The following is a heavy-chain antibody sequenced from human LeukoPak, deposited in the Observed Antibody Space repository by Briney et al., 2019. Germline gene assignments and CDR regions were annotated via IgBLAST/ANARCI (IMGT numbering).Heavy chain of an antibody. V-gene: IGHV4-34*01. CDR2: INHSGST. D-gene: IGHD3-10*01. Sequence: SETLSFTGAVYGGSFSGYYWSWIAKRPGKGLKGMGEINHSGSTNYNPSLTSRATISVDTSKNQFSLKPGSVTLADTAVYYCARAGYYYGSGSYLKYFQHWGEGTLVTVSS. CDR3: ARAGYYYGSGSYLKYFQH. J-gene: IGHJ1*01. CDR1: GGSFSGYY.